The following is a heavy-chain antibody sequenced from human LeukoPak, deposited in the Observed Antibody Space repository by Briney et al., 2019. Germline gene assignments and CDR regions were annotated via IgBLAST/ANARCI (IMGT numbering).Heavy chain of an antibody. V-gene: IGHV4-59*07. CDR2: IYYSGST. CDR3: ASIAAAGKTPHGMDV. D-gene: IGHD6-13*01. Sequence: PSDTLSLTCTVSGRSISSYYWRWIRQPPAKDLECVGYIYYSGSTNYNPPLKSRVTISVDTSKNQFSLKLSSVTAADTAVYYCASIAAAGKTPHGMDVWGQGTTVTVSS. CDR1: GRSISSYY. J-gene: IGHJ6*02.